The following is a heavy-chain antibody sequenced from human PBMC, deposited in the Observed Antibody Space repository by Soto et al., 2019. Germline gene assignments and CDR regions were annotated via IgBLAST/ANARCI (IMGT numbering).Heavy chain of an antibody. CDR2: INPSGGST. Sequence: ASAKVSCKASGYTFTSYYMHWVRQAPGQGLEWMGIINPSGGSTSYAQKFQGRVTMTRDTSTSTVYMELSSRRPEDTAVHYCARVNMSVLDYWGQGTLVTVSS. CDR1: GYTFTSYY. J-gene: IGHJ4*02. D-gene: IGHD3-10*02. CDR3: ARVNMSVLDY. V-gene: IGHV1-46*01.